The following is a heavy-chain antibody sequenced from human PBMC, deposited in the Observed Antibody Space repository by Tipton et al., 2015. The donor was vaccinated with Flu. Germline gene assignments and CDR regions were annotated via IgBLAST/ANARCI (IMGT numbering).Heavy chain of an antibody. J-gene: IGHJ2*01. Sequence: SGFTFSSYGMHWVRQAPGKGLEWATMIWYDGSNKNYADSVKGRFSISRDNSKNMLYLQMNSLRAEDTGIYHCARNRQQSRYFDLWGRGTLVTVSS. D-gene: IGHD1-1*01. CDR3: ARNRQQSRYFDL. CDR2: IWYDGSNK. CDR1: GFTFSSYG. V-gene: IGHV3-33*01.